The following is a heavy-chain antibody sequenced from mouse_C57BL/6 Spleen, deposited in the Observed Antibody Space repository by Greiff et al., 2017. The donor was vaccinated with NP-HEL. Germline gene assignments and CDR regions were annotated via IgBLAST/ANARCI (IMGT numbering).Heavy chain of an antibody. D-gene: IGHD2-1*01. J-gene: IGHJ3*01. Sequence: EVKLQQSGPELVKPGASVKISCKASGYTFTDYYMNWVKQSHGKSLEWIGDINPNNGGTSYNQKFKGKATLTVDKSSSTAYMELSSLTSEDSAVYYCARARNAWFAYWGQGTLVTVSA. V-gene: IGHV1-26*01. CDR2: INPNNGGT. CDR3: ARARNAWFAY. CDR1: GYTFTDYY.